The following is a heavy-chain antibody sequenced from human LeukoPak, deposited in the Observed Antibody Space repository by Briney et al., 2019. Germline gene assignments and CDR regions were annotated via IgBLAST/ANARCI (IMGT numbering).Heavy chain of an antibody. D-gene: IGHD6-13*01. CDR2: ISWNSGSI. CDR3: AKDWSAYSSSWYHFDY. J-gene: IGHJ4*02. CDR1: GFTFDDYA. V-gene: IGHV3-9*01. Sequence: GGSLRLSCAASGFTFDDYAMHWVRQTPGKGLVWVSGISWNSGSIGYAGSVKGRFTISSDNAKNSLYLQMNSLRAEDTALYYCAKDWSAYSSSWYHFDYWGQGTLVTVSS.